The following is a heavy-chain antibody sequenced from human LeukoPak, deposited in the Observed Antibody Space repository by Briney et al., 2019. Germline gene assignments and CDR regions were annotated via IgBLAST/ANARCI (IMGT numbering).Heavy chain of an antibody. CDR3: ASYWGAGDVTYYFDY. J-gene: IGHJ4*02. Sequence: SETLSLTCTVSGGSITSSSYYWGRTRQSPGKGLEWIGDIYYSGSTYYNPSLKSRVTISVDTSKNQFSLKLNSVTAADTAVYYCASYWGAGDVTYYFDYWGQGTLVTVSS. CDR1: GGSITSSSYY. CDR2: IYYSGST. V-gene: IGHV4-39*01. D-gene: IGHD2-21*01.